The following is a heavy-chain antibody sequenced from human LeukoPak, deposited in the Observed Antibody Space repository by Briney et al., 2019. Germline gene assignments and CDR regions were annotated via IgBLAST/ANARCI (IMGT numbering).Heavy chain of an antibody. V-gene: IGHV1-18*01. CDR1: CYTFTSYG. CDR3: ARAPPRGSSRSFDAFDI. D-gene: IGHD6-6*01. J-gene: IGHJ3*02. CDR2: ISAYNGNT. Sequence: GASVKVSCKASCYTFTSYGISWVRQAPGQGLEWMGWISAYNGNTHYAQKRQGRVTITTDTSPSTAYRELRSLRSDDTAVYYCARAPPRGSSRSFDAFDIWGQGTMVTVSS.